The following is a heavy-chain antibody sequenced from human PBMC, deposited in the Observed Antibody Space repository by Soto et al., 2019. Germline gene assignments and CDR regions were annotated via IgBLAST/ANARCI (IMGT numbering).Heavy chain of an antibody. J-gene: IGHJ4*02. D-gene: IGHD6-13*01. Sequence: GGSLRLSCAASGFTFSSYAMHWVRQAPGKGLEWVAVISYDGSNKYYADSVKGRFTISRDNSKNTLYLQMNSLRAEDTAVYYCARENLTGYSSSWYLKVFDYWGQGTLVTVSS. CDR3: ARENLTGYSSSWYLKVFDY. CDR2: ISYDGSNK. V-gene: IGHV3-30-3*01. CDR1: GFTFSSYA.